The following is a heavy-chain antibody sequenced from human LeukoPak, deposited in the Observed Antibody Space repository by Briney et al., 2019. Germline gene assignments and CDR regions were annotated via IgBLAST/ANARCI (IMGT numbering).Heavy chain of an antibody. CDR3: ARDGSFGRTSFDY. CDR1: GFTFSSYG. CDR2: IRYDGSNK. Sequence: GGSLRLSCAASGFTFSSYGMHWVRQAPGKGLEWVAFIRYDGSNKYYADSVKGRFTISRDNAKNSLYLQMNSLRAEDTAVYYCARDGSFGRTSFDYWGQGTLVTVSS. J-gene: IGHJ4*02. V-gene: IGHV3-30*02. D-gene: IGHD3-10*01.